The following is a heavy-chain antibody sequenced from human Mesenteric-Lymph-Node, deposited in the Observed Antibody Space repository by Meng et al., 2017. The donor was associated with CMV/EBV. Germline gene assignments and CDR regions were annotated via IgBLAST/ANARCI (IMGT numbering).Heavy chain of an antibody. CDR2: ISGSGGST. CDR1: GFTFSSYA. CDR3: ARERRERWLQYPHDAFDI. J-gene: IGHJ3*02. Sequence: GESLKISCAASGFTFSSYAMSWVRQAPGKGLEWVSAISGSGGSTYYADSVRGRFTISRDNSKNTLDLQMNSLRPEDTAVYYCARERRERWLQYPHDAFDIWGQGTMVTVSS. D-gene: IGHD5-24*01. V-gene: IGHV3-23*01.